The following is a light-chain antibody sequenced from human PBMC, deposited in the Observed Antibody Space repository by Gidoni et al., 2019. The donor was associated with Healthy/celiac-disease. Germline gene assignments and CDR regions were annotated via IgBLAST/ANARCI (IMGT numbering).Light chain of an antibody. V-gene: IGLV2-11*01. Sequence: SALTQPRSVSGSPGQSVTISCTGTSSDVGGYNYVSWYQQHPGKAPTLMIYDVSKRPSGVPDRFSGSKSGNTASLTISGLQAEDEADYYCCSYAGSYTFYVFGTGTKVTVL. CDR1: SSDVGGYNY. CDR3: CSYAGSYTFYV. CDR2: DVS. J-gene: IGLJ1*01.